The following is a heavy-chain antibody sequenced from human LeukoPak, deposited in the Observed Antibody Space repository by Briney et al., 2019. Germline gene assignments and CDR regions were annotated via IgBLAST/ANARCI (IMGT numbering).Heavy chain of an antibody. CDR2: IYYTGST. J-gene: IGHJ4*02. Sequence: SETLSLTCIVSGGSISTHFWTWIRHPPGMGLEWIGYIYYTGSTNYNPSLKSRVTISLDTSKNQFSLHLSFVTAADTAVYYCARAPNGYYPLDYWGQGTLVTVSS. CDR1: GGSISTHF. D-gene: IGHD3-22*01. CDR3: ARAPNGYYPLDY. V-gene: IGHV4-59*11.